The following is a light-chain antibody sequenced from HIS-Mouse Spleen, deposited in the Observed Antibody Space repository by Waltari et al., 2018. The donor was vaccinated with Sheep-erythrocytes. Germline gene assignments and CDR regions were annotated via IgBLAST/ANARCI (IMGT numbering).Light chain of an antibody. CDR1: SSDVGGYNY. CDR3: CSYAGSYTVV. J-gene: IGLJ2*01. V-gene: IGLV2-11*01. CDR2: DVS. Sequence: QSALTQPRSVSGSPGQSVTISCTGTSSDVGGYNYVSLYQQHPGKAPKLMIYDVSKRPSGVPDRFYGSKSGNTASLTISGLQAEDEADYYCCSYAGSYTVVFGGGTKLTVL.